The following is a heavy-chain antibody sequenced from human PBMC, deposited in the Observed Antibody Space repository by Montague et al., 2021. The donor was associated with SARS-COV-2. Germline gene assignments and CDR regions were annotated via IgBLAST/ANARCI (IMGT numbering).Heavy chain of an antibody. CDR1: GGLFSSTSFY. CDR3: ARPRPGGPNNWFDT. D-gene: IGHD6-6*01. Sequence: SETLSLTCSVYGGLFSSTSFYWGWLRQSPGKGLEWVANFYYNGITYYXXXLKSRVTLSVDPSTNQFFLKLTSVTAADTAVYYCARPRPGGPNNWFDTWGQGILVTVSS. CDR2: FYYNGIT. J-gene: IGHJ5*02. V-gene: IGHV4-39*01.